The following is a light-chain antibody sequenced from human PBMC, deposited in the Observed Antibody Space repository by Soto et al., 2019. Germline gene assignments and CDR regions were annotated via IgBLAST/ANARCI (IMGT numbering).Light chain of an antibody. CDR2: AAS. CDR1: QGIRDA. V-gene: IGKV1-17*01. CDR3: LKHNSYPPT. Sequence: DIQMTQSPSSLSASVGDRVTITCRASQGIRDALGWYQQKPGKAPKRLIYAASSLQSGVPSRFSGSGSGTEFTPTISSLQPEDFATYYRLKHNSYPPTFGQGTKVEIQ. J-gene: IGKJ1*01.